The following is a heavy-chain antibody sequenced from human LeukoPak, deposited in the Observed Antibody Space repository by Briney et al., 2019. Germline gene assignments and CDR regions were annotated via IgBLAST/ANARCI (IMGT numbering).Heavy chain of an antibody. V-gene: IGHV3-7*03. Sequence: PGGSLRLSCEPSGFSLRSFWMTWVRQAPGKGPEWVANINQEGSEKYYGDSVKGRFTISRDNSKNTLYLQMNSLRAEDTAVYYRAKDGLTEIVVVPGAFDIWGQGAMVTVSS. CDR2: INQEGSEK. J-gene: IGHJ3*02. CDR1: GFSLRSFW. CDR3: AKDGLTEIVVVPGAFDI. D-gene: IGHD3-22*01.